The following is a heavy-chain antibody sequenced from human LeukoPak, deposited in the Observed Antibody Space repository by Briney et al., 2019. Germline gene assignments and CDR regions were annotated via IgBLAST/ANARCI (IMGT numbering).Heavy chain of an antibody. CDR3: ATSGGSLYSWFDP. CDR1: GGSISSSSYY. CDR2: IYYSGST. V-gene: IGHV4-39*07. Sequence: SETLSLTCTVSGGSISSSSYYWGWIRQPPGKGLEWIGSIYYSGSTYYNPSLKSRVTISVDTSKNQFSLKLSSVTAADTAVYYCATSGGSLYSWFDPWGQGTLVTVSS. J-gene: IGHJ5*02. D-gene: IGHD2-15*01.